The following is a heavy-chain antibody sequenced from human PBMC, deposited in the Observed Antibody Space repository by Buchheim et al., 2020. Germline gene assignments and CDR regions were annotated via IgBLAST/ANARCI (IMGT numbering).Heavy chain of an antibody. J-gene: IGHJ4*02. D-gene: IGHD6-6*01. CDR3: ATDYYSSSSGLYFDY. Sequence: EVQLLESGGGLVQPGGSLRLSCAASGFTFSSYAMTWVRQAPGKGLEWVSTISDSGADTYYADSVRGRFTISRDNSKNTLYLQMNILRAEDTALYYCATDYYSSSSGLYFDYWGQGTL. CDR1: GFTFSSYA. CDR2: ISDSGADT. V-gene: IGHV3-23*01.